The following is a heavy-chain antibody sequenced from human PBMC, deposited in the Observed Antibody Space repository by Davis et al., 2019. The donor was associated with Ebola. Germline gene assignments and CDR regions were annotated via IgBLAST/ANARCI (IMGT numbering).Heavy chain of an antibody. J-gene: IGHJ4*02. D-gene: IGHD5-24*01. V-gene: IGHV3-15*07. Sequence: GESLKTSCAASGFPFSQAWLNWVRQAPGKGLEWVGRIKSKNDGETTDYAAPVRGRFTMSRDDSKNTLFLQMDSLKTEDTGIYFCVTMAAFWGQGTLVTVSS. CDR2: IKSKNDGETT. CDR1: GFPFSQAW. CDR3: VTMAAF.